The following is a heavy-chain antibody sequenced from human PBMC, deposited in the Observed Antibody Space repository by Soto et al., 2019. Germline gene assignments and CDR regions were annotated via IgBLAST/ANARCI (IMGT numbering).Heavy chain of an antibody. CDR1: GFTFSSNW. Sequence: GGSLRLSCAASGFTFSSNWMIWVRQAPGKGLEWVANINQDGSEKYYVDSVKGRFTISRDNSKNTLYLQMNSLRAEDTAVYYCVRGMDVWGQGTTVTVSS. CDR3: VRGMDV. V-gene: IGHV3-7*04. J-gene: IGHJ6*02. CDR2: INQDGSEK.